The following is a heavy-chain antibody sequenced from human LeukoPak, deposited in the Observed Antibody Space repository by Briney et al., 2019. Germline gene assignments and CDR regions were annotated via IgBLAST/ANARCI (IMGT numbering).Heavy chain of an antibody. CDR2: IYHSGST. CDR3: ARVSSGSGSYYHWFDP. CDR1: GGSISSSSYY. J-gene: IGHJ5*02. V-gene: IGHV4-39*07. Sequence: SETLSLTCTVSGGSISSSSYYWGWIRQPPGKGLEWIGYIYHSGSTYYNPSLKSRVTISVDRSKNQFSLKLSSVTAADTAVYYCARVSSGSGSYYHWFDPWGQGTLVTVSS. D-gene: IGHD3-10*01.